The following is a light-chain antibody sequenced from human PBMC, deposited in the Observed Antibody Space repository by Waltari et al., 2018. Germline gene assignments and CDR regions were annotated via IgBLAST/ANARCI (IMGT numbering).Light chain of an antibody. CDR1: SSDVGAYEY. V-gene: IGLV2-14*01. CDR2: EVN. CDR3: SSYTTIASYV. J-gene: IGLJ1*01. Sequence: PASVSASPGQSITISCTGTSSDVGAYEYISWYQQHPGKVPKLIIYEVNNRPSGVSDRFSGSKFDNTASLTISGLQPEDEADYYCSSYTTIASYVFGTGTKVTVL.